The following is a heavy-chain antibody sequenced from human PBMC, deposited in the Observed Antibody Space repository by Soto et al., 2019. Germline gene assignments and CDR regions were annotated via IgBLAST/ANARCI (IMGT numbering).Heavy chain of an antibody. J-gene: IGHJ3*02. CDR1: GGTFSSYA. Sequence: QVQLVQSGAEVKKPGSSVKVSCKASGGTFSSYAVSWVRQAPGQGLEWMGGSIPIFGTANYAQKFQGRVTITADESTSTAYMELSSLRSEDTAVYYCARTLHYYGSGSYPEDAFDIWGQGTMVTVSS. V-gene: IGHV1-69*01. CDR3: ARTLHYYGSGSYPEDAFDI. CDR2: SIPIFGTA. D-gene: IGHD3-10*01.